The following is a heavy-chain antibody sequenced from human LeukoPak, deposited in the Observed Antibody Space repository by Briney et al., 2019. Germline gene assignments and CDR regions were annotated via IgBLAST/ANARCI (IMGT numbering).Heavy chain of an antibody. V-gene: IGHV3-23*01. CDR1: GFTFSSYG. CDR3: ARRGYCSSTSCYGDYYYYMDV. Sequence: GGSLRLSCAASGFTFSSYGMSWVRQAPGKGLEWVSAISGSGGSTYYADSVKGRFTISRDNSKNTLYLQMNSLRAEDTAVYYCARRGYCSSTSCYGDYYYYMDVWGKGTTVTVSS. D-gene: IGHD2-2*01. CDR2: ISGSGGST. J-gene: IGHJ6*03.